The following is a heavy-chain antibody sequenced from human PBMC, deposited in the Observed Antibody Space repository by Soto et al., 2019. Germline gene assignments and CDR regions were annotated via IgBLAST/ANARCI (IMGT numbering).Heavy chain of an antibody. J-gene: IGHJ4*02. CDR1: GFSLSTSGVG. V-gene: IGHV2-5*02. CDR3: AHRPGGYSSSWFDY. CDR2: IYWDDDK. D-gene: IGHD6-13*01. Sequence: QITLKESGPTLVKPTQTLTLTCTFSGFSLSTSGVGVGWIRQPPGKALEWLALIYWDDDKRYSPSLKSRLTITKDPSKNQVVLTMTNMDPVDTATYYCAHRPGGYSSSWFDYWGQGTLVTVSS.